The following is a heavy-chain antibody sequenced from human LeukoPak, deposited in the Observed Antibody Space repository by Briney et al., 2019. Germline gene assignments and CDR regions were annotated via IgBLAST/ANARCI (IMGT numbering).Heavy chain of an antibody. V-gene: IGHV3-48*01. D-gene: IGHD4-17*01. CDR1: GFTFSSYS. CDR3: ARGAYGAYYYXXV. J-gene: IGHJ6*03. Sequence: GGSLRLSCAASGFTFSSYSMNWVRQAPGKGLEWVSYISSSSSTIYYADSVKGRFTISRDNAKNSLYLQMNSLRAEDTAVYYCARGAYGAYYYXXVWGXGXXVT. CDR2: ISSSSSTI.